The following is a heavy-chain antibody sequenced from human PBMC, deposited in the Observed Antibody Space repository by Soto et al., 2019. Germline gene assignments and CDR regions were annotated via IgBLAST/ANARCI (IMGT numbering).Heavy chain of an antibody. CDR1: GYSFTSYW. J-gene: IGHJ4*02. D-gene: IGHD3-22*01. CDR3: ASEADSSGYYQTDY. Sequence: GESLKISCKGSGYSFTSYWISWVRQMPGKGLEWMGRNDPSDSYTNYSPSFQGHVTISADKSISTAYLQWSSLKASDTAMYYCASEADSSGYYQTDYWGQGTLVTVSS. CDR2: NDPSDSYT. V-gene: IGHV5-10-1*01.